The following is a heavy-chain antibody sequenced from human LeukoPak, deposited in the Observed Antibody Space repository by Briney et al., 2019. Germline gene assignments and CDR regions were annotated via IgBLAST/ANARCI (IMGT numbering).Heavy chain of an antibody. Sequence: GGSLRLSCAASGFTFSSYWMNWVRQAPGRGLEWVANIKYDGREKYYVDSVKGRFIISRDNAKNSLYLQMNRLRAEDTAVYYCARDHSEPGVIFDYWGQGSLVTVSS. D-gene: IGHD1-14*01. CDR1: GFTFSSYW. V-gene: IGHV3-7*05. J-gene: IGHJ4*02. CDR2: IKYDGREK. CDR3: ARDHSEPGVIFDY.